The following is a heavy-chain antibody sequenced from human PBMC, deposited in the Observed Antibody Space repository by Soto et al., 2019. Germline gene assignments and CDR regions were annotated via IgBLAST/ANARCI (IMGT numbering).Heavy chain of an antibody. J-gene: IGHJ4*02. CDR3: ARGEFSSRWYRKSHFDS. CDR2: IFYSGST. D-gene: IGHD6-13*01. CDR1: GGSISSGGYY. Sequence: SETLSLTCTVSGGSISSGGYYWCWIRHHPGKGLEWIGYIFYSGSTFYSPSLKSRVTISVDTSRNQFSLNLRSVTAEAPAVYYWARGEFSSRWYRKSHFDSWGQGTLVPVPS. V-gene: IGHV4-31*03.